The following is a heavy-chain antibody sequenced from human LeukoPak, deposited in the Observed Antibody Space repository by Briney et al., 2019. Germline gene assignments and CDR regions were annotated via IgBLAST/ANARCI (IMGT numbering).Heavy chain of an antibody. CDR1: GFPFSNHA. CDR2: ISNGNT. J-gene: IGHJ4*02. CDR3: VRDGDVYNFDH. D-gene: IGHD5-24*01. Sequence: PGGSLRLSCAASGFPFSNHAMNWVRQPPGKGLEWVSAISNGNTYYADSVRGRFTISRDNAKNTLYLQMTSLRVEDTAIYYCVRDGDVYNFDHWGQGTLVTVSS. V-gene: IGHV3-21*06.